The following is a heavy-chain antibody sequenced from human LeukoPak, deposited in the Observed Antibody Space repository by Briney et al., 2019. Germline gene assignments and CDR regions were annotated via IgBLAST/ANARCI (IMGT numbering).Heavy chain of an antibody. Sequence: GGSLRISCAASGFTFSSYWMSWVRQAPGKGLEWVANIKQDGSEKYYVDSVKGRFTISRDNAKNSLYLQMNSLRAEDTAVYYCARVEEGYDYVWGSYRWRVFDYWGQGTLVTVSS. D-gene: IGHD3-16*02. V-gene: IGHV3-7*03. J-gene: IGHJ4*02. CDR3: ARVEEGYDYVWGSYRWRVFDY. CDR2: IKQDGSEK. CDR1: GFTFSSYW.